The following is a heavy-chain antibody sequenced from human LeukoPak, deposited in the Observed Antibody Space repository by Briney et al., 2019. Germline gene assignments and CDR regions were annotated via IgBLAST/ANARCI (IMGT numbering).Heavy chain of an antibody. J-gene: IGHJ4*02. CDR1: GFTFSSYA. Sequence: TGGSLRLSCAASGFTFSSYAMSWVRQAPGKGLKWVSAISGSGGSTYYADSVKGRFTISRDNSKNTLYLQMNSLRAEDTAVYYCAKSSMIVVVITTGFDYWGQGTLVTVSS. V-gene: IGHV3-23*01. CDR2: ISGSGGST. D-gene: IGHD3-22*01. CDR3: AKSSMIVVVITTGFDY.